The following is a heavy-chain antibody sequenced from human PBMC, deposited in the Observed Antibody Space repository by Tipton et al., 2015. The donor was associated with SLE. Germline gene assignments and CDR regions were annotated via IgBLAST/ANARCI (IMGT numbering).Heavy chain of an antibody. J-gene: IGHJ4*02. D-gene: IGHD1-1*01. Sequence: LRLSCAVYGGSFSGYYWSWTRQPPGKGLEWIGEINHSGGTKYNPSLKSRVTISVDTSKNQFSLKLSSVTAADTAVYYCARLGTGIFDYWGQGTLVTVSS. V-gene: IGHV4-34*01. CDR1: GGSFSGYY. CDR2: INHSGGT. CDR3: ARLGTGIFDY.